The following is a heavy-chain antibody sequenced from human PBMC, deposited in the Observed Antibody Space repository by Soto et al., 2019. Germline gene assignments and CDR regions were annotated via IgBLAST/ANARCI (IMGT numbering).Heavy chain of an antibody. J-gene: IGHJ4*02. V-gene: IGHV3-23*01. CDR3: EKEEILAARPGGGVDY. CDR1: GFTFSSYA. CDR2: ISGSGGST. Sequence: PGGSLRLSCAASGFTFSSYAMSWVRQAPGKGLEWVSAISGSGGSTYYADSVKGRFTISRDNSKNTLYLQMNSLRAEDTAVYYCEKEEILAARPGGGVDYWGQGTLVTVSS. D-gene: IGHD6-6*01.